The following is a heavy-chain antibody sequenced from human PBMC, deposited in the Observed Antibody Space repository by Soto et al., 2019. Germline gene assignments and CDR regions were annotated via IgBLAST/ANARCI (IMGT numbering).Heavy chain of an antibody. D-gene: IGHD1-1*01. Sequence: QVHLVQSGAEVKKPGASVKVSCKGSGYGFTTYGITGVRKAPGQGLEGMAWTSAHNGNTNYAQKLQGRVTVTRDTSTSTAYMELRSLRSDDTAVYYCARGRYGDYWGQGALVTVSS. CDR1: GYGFTTYG. CDR3: ARGRYGDY. V-gene: IGHV1-18*01. J-gene: IGHJ4*02. CDR2: TSAHNGNT.